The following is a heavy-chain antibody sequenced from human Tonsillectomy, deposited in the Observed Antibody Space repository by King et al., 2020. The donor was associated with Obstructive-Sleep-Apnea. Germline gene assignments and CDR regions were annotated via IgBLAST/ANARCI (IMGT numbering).Heavy chain of an antibody. Sequence: VQLVESGGGLVQPGGSLKLSCAASGFIFSGSAMHWVRQASGKGLEWIGRIRSKDNNYATAYAASVKGRFTVSRDDSKNTAYLQMNSLKTEDTAVYYCTRPGGDASYYYGMDVWGQGATVTVSS. D-gene: IGHD2-21*02. CDR3: TRPGGDASYYYGMDV. CDR1: GFIFSGSA. V-gene: IGHV3-73*02. CDR2: IRSKDNNYAT. J-gene: IGHJ6*02.